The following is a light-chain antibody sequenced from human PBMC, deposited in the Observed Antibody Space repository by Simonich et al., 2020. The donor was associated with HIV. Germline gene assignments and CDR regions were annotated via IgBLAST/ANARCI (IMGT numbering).Light chain of an antibody. CDR1: QGISRY. J-gene: IGKJ4*01. Sequence: AIRMTQSPSSLSASIGDRVTITCRASQGISRYLAWYQQEAGKAPKLLIYAASTFPSGVPSRFSGSGSGTDFTLTISLQSEDSATYYCQQYYSYPLTFGGGTKVEIK. CDR2: AAS. CDR3: QQYYSYPLT. V-gene: IGKV1-8*01.